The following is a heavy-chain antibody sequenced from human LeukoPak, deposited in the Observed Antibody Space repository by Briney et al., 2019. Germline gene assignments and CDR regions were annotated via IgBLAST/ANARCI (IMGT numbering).Heavy chain of an antibody. CDR1: GGSINRYY. CDR3: ARDVIGYCSSASCYSYFDY. CDR2: VYYSGST. J-gene: IGHJ4*02. V-gene: IGHV4-59*01. Sequence: SETLSLTCTVSGGSINRYYWSWLRQPPGKGLEWIGVVYYSGSTNYNPSLLSRVTISVDTSKNQFSLKLSSVTAADTAVYYCARDVIGYCSSASCYSYFDYWGQGTLVTVTS. D-gene: IGHD2-2*01.